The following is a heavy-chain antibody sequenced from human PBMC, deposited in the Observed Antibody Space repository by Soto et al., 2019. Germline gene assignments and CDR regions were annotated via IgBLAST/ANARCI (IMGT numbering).Heavy chain of an antibody. D-gene: IGHD1-1*01. CDR3: ARNSWNAPPAFDF. J-gene: IGHJ4*02. Sequence: SQTLSLTCVLSGDNVSTNSAGWNWIRQSPSRGLEWLGRTYYRSKWNTDSATSVRGRITVNPDTSKNQFSLQLNSVTPEDTGVYYCARNSWNAPPAFDFWGQGIQVTVSS. CDR2: TYYRSKWNT. V-gene: IGHV6-1*01. CDR1: GDNVSTNSAG.